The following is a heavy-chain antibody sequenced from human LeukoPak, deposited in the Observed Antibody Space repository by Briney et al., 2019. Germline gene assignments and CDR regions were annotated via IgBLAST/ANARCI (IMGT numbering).Heavy chain of an antibody. D-gene: IGHD2-15*01. CDR3: ARIVGYGLDV. Sequence: SVKVSCKASGGTFSSYAISWVRQAPGQGLEWMGGIIPIFGTANYAQKFQGRVTITADKSTSTAYMELNSLRAEDTAVYYCARIVGYGLDVWGKGTTVTVSS. CDR2: IIPIFGTA. J-gene: IGHJ6*04. CDR1: GGTFSSYA. V-gene: IGHV1-69*06.